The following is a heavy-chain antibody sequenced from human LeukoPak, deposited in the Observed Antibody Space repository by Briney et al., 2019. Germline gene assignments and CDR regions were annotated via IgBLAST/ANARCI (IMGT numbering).Heavy chain of an antibody. Sequence: KSSETLSLTCTVSGGSISSSSYYWGWIRQPPGKGLEWIGSIYYSGSTYYNPSLKSRVTISVDTSKNQFSLKLSSVTAADTAVYYFATTYSSGWYNYYYYMDVWGKGTTVTVSS. V-gene: IGHV4-39*01. CDR2: IYYSGST. D-gene: IGHD6-19*01. CDR3: ATTYSSGWYNYYYYMDV. CDR1: GGSISSSSYY. J-gene: IGHJ6*03.